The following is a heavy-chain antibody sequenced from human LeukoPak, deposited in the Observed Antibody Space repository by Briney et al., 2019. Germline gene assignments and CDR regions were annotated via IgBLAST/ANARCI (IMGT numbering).Heavy chain of an antibody. CDR1: GGSISSYY. Sequence: PSETLSLTCTVPGGSISSYYWSWIRQPPGKGLEWIGYIYYSGSTNYNPSLKSRVTISVDTSKNQFSLKLSSVTAADTAVYYCARQQEGAAAEMGYWGQGTLVTVSS. CDR3: ARQQEGAAAEMGY. CDR2: IYYSGST. V-gene: IGHV4-59*08. J-gene: IGHJ4*02. D-gene: IGHD6-13*01.